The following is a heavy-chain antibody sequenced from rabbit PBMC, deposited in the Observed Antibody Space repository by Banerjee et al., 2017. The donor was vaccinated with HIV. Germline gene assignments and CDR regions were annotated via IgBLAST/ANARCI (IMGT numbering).Heavy chain of an antibody. CDR1: GFDFSSYG. J-gene: IGHJ2*01. Sequence: QEQLVESGGGLVQPGGSLKLSCKASGFDFSSYGVSWVRQAPGKGLEWIGYIDPVFGSTYYASWVNGRFTISSHNAQNTLYLQLNSLTAADTATYFCVRDLSSGYSWGPGTLVTVS. D-gene: IGHD1-1*01. CDR2: IDPVFGST. V-gene: IGHV1S47*01. CDR3: VRDLSSGYS.